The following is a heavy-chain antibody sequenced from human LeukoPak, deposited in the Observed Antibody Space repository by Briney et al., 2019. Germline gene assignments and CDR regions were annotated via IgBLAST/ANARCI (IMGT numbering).Heavy chain of an antibody. D-gene: IGHD5-18*01. CDR1: GFTFSSYS. J-gene: IGHJ6*02. Sequence: GGSLRLSCAASGFTFSSYSMNWVRQAPGKGLEWVSYISSSSSTIYYADSVKGRFTISRDNAKNSLYLQMNSLRDEDTAVYYCARKRTAMVTVYYYYGMDVWGQGTTVTVSS. CDR3: ARKRTAMVTVYYYYGMDV. V-gene: IGHV3-48*02. CDR2: ISSSSSTI.